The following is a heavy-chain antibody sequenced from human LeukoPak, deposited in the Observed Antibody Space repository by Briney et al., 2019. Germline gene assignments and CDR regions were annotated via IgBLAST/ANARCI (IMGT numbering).Heavy chain of an antibody. CDR3: ARSSYYGSGSQYKGGKHWFDP. V-gene: IGHV1-69*05. J-gene: IGHJ5*02. CDR1: GGTFSSYA. D-gene: IGHD3-10*01. CDR2: IIPIFGTA. Sequence: SVKVSCKASGGTFSSYAISWVRQAPGQGLEWRGRIIPIFGTANYAQKFQGRGTITTDESTSTAYMELSSLRSEDTAVYYCARSSYYGSGSQYKGGKHWFDPWGQGTLVTVSS.